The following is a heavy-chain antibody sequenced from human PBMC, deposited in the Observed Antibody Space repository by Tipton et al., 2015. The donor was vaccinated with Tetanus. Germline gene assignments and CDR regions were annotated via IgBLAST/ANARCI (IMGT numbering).Heavy chain of an antibody. CDR1: GFTVSSNY. Sequence: LRLSCAASGFTVSSNYMSWVRQAPGKGLEWIGYIYYSGSTNYNPSLKSRVTISVDTSKNQFSLKLSSVTAADTAVYYCARGPSVAYCSGGSCPVWFDPWGQGTLVTVSS. V-gene: IGHV4-59*02. CDR3: ARGPSVAYCSGGSCPVWFDP. CDR2: IYYSGST. J-gene: IGHJ5*02. D-gene: IGHD2-15*01.